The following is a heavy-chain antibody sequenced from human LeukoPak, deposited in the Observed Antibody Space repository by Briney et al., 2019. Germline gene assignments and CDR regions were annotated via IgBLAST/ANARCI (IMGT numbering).Heavy chain of an antibody. CDR1: GYRFPSHW. V-gene: IGHV5-10-1*01. Sequence: GEYPGISCKDSGYRFPSHWISSVRQMPAKGLEWMCMIDPSDSYTTYSRSFQTHVTISADKSISTAYLQWSSLKASDTAMYYCASVYAGLFDYWGHGTLVTVS. CDR3: ASVYAGLFDY. D-gene: IGHD2-8*01. CDR2: IDPSDSYT. J-gene: IGHJ4*01.